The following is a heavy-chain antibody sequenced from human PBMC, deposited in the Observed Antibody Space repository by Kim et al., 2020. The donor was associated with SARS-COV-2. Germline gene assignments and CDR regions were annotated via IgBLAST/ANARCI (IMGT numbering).Heavy chain of an antibody. J-gene: IGHJ3*02. CDR1: EYTFTGYY. Sequence: ASVKVSCKASEYTFTGYYMHWVRQAPGQGPDWMGRINPNSGATNYAQKFQGRVTMTRDSSISTAYMELSRLRSDDTAVYYCARDHRVGEYSDIFDIWGQGTMVTVSS. V-gene: IGHV1-2*06. D-gene: IGHD3-10*01. CDR3: ARDHRVGEYSDIFDI. CDR2: INPNSGAT.